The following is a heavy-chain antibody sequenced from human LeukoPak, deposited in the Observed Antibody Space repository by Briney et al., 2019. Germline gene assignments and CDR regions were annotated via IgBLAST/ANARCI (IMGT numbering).Heavy chain of an antibody. D-gene: IGHD6-6*01. CDR2: ISSSSSYI. CDR3: ARGQNSSSRSHFDY. J-gene: IGHJ4*02. CDR1: GGSISSSS. Sequence: ETLSLTCTVSGGSISSSSYYWGWIRQPPGKGLEWVSSISSSSSYIYYADSVKGRFTISRDNAKNSLYLQMNSLRAEDTAVYYCARGQNSSSRSHFDYWGQGTLVTVSS. V-gene: IGHV3-21*01.